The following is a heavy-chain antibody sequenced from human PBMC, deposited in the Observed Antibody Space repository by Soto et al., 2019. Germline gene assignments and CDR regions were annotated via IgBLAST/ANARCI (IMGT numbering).Heavy chain of an antibody. CDR2: ISATGTYT. Sequence: EVQLVESGGGLVEPGGSLRLSCATSGFTFSTCSMNWVRQAPGKGLECVSSISATGTYTFYADSLKGRFTISRDNARNSLFLQMNSLRVEDTALYYCTTEYNSRPDLNHWGQGALVTVSS. V-gene: IGHV3-21*01. D-gene: IGHD6-6*01. J-gene: IGHJ5*02. CDR1: GFTFSTCS. CDR3: TTEYNSRPDLNH.